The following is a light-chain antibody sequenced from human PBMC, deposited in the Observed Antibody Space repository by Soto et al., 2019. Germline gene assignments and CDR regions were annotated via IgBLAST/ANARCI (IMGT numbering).Light chain of an antibody. V-gene: IGLV2-14*01. CDR1: SSDVGGYNY. CDR3: SSYTSSSTPYF. J-gene: IGLJ1*01. Sequence: QSVLTQPASVSGSPGQSITISCTGTSSDVGGYNYVSWYQQHPGKAPKLMIYDVSNRPSGVSNRFSGSKSGNTASLTISELQAEDEADYYCSSYTSSSTPYFFGTGTKVTVL. CDR2: DVS.